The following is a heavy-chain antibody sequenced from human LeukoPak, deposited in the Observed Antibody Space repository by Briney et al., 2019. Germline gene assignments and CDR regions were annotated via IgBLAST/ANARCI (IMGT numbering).Heavy chain of an antibody. CDR2: INTNTGNP. J-gene: IGHJ1*01. CDR1: GYTFTTYA. D-gene: IGHD2-2*01. Sequence: GPVKVSCKASGYTFTTYAMNWVRQAPGQGLEWMGWINTNTGNPTYAQGFTGRFVFSLDTSVSTAYLQISSLKAEDTAVYYCASGGYCSSTSCTRGGEYFQHWGQGTLVTVSP. CDR3: ASGGYCSSTSCTRGGEYFQH. V-gene: IGHV7-4-1*02.